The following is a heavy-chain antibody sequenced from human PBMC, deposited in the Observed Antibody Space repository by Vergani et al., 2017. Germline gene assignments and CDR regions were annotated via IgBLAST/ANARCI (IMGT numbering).Heavy chain of an antibody. CDR2: ISWNSGSI. D-gene: IGHD3-22*01. CDR3: AKDMAHSGYHYYFDY. J-gene: IGHJ4*02. Sequence: EVQLVESGGGLVQPGRSLRLSCAASGFTFDDYGMHWVRQAPGKGLEWVSGISWNSGSIGYADSVKGRFTISRDNAKNSLYLQMNSLRAEDTALYYCAKDMAHSGYHYYFDYWGQGTLVTVSS. V-gene: IGHV3-9*01. CDR1: GFTFDDYG.